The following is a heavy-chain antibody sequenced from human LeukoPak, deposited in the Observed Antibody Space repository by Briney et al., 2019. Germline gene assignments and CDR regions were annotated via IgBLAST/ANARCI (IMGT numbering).Heavy chain of an antibody. CDR2: IFWNDDK. CDR1: GFSLTTSGVG. J-gene: IGHJ5*02. CDR3: AHRPSYRSGGRYSHLMSSSCNWLDP. Sequence: SGPTLVKPTQTLTLTCTVSGFSLTTSGVGVGWIRQPPGKALECLALIFWNDDKRYSPSLKSRLTITNDTSKNQMLLTITNMDPVDTATYYCAHRPSYRSGGRYSHLMSSSCNWLDPWGQGTLVTVSS. V-gene: IGHV2-5*01. D-gene: IGHD2-15*01.